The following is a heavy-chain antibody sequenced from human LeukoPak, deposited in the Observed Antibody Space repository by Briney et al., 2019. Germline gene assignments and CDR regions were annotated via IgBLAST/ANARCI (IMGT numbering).Heavy chain of an antibody. D-gene: IGHD5-18*01. J-gene: IGHJ4*02. CDR2: IIPIFGTA. V-gene: IGHV1-69*13. CDR1: GGTFSSYA. CDR3: ANLREGYSYGCFPSSFDY. Sequence: ASVKVSCKASGGTFSSYAISWVRQAPGQGLEWMGGIIPIFGTANYAQKFQGRVTITADESTSTAYMDLSSLRSEDTAVYYCANLREGYSYGCFPSSFDYWGQGTLVTVSS.